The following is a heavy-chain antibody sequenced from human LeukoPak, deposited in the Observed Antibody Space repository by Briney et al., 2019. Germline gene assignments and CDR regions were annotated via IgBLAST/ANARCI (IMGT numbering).Heavy chain of an antibody. V-gene: IGHV3-23*01. J-gene: IGHJ5*02. D-gene: IGHD2-21*02. CDR3: VREAGYCASVCLKSNWFDP. CDR2: ISNGNT. Sequence: GGSLRLSCAASGFPFSNHAMSWVRQPPGKGLEWVSAISNGNTYYADSVRGRFTISRDDSKNMGYLQMNSLRVEDTARYYCVREAGYCASVCLKSNWFDPWGQGTLVTVSS. CDR1: GFPFSNHA.